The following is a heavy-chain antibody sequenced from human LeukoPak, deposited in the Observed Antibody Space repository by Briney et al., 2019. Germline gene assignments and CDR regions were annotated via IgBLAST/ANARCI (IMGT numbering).Heavy chain of an antibody. J-gene: IGHJ5*02. V-gene: IGHV3-23*01. CDR1: GFTLNNDA. Sequence: GGSLRLSCTASGFTLNNDAMSWVRQAPGKGLEWVSAISGGDTYYAGSVKGRFTISRDNSKNTLYLQMNSLRAEDTALYYCARGGSDQTGGWFDPWGQGTLVTVSS. D-gene: IGHD1-1*01. CDR3: ARGGSDQTGGWFDP. CDR2: ISGGDT.